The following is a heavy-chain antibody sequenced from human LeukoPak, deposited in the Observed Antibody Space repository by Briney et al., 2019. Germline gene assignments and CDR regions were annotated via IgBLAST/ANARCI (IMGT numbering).Heavy chain of an antibody. CDR3: ATGVGFLGYFDY. V-gene: IGHV1-24*01. CDR1: GYTLTELS. D-gene: IGHD2-15*01. Sequence: ASVKVSCKVSGYTLTELSMHWVRQAPGKGLEWMGGFGPEDGETIYAQKFQGRVTMTEDTSTDTAYMELSSLRSEDTAVYYCATGVGFLGYFDYWGQGTLVTVSS. CDR2: FGPEDGET. J-gene: IGHJ4*02.